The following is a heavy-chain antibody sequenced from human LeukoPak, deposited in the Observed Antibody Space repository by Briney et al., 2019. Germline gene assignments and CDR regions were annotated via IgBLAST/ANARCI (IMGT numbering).Heavy chain of an antibody. CDR3: ARGQRWELLSAFDI. CDR1: GYILTELS. Sequence: ASVKVSCKVSGYILTELSMHWVRQAPGKGLEWMGGFDPEDGETIYAQKFQGRVTMTRNTSISTAYMELSSLRSEDTAVYYCARGQRWELLSAFDIWGQGTMVTVSS. J-gene: IGHJ3*02. V-gene: IGHV1-24*01. CDR2: FDPEDGET. D-gene: IGHD1-26*01.